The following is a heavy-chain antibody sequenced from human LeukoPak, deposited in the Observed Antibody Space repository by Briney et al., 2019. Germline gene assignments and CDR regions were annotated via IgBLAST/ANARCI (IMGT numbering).Heavy chain of an antibody. CDR1: GGSISSYY. Sequence: WETLSLTRTVSGGSISSYYWSWIRQPPGKGLEWIGSIYHSGSTYYNPSLKSRVTISVDTSKNQFSLKLSSVTAADTAVYYCARRMSGDYVDYWGQGTLVTVSS. J-gene: IGHJ4*02. CDR3: ARRMSGDYVDY. D-gene: IGHD2/OR15-2a*01. V-gene: IGHV4-59*08. CDR2: IYHSGST.